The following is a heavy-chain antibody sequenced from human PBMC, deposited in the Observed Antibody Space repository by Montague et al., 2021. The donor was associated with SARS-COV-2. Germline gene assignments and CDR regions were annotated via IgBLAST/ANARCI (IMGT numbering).Heavy chain of an antibody. CDR1: GGSMSSYY. CDR2: INYSGST. V-gene: IGHV4-59*01. D-gene: IGHD2-2*01. Sequence: SETLSLTCTVSGGSMSSYYWSWIRQSPGKGLEWIGYINYSGSTNYNPSLKSRLTISVDTSKNHFSLNLSSVTAADTAVYYCAGDVPGYQLPGIFHIWGQGTRVTVS. J-gene: IGHJ3*02. CDR3: AGDVPGYQLPGIFHI.